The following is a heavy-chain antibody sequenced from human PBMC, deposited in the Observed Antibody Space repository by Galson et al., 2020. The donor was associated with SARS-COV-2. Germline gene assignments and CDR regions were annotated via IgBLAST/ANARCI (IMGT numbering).Heavy chain of an antibody. D-gene: IGHD3-16*01. V-gene: IGHV4-39*01. CDR3: ARPAERPTDSVGGYFYY. J-gene: IGHJ4*02. Sequence: SETLSLTCTVPGGSINTGTYYWGWIRQPPGKGLEWIGSIYYSGSTYYNPSLKSRVTISVDTSKNQFSLKLSSVTAADTALYYCARPAERPTDSVGGYFYYWGQGTLVTVSS. CDR1: GGSINTGTYY. CDR2: IYYSGST.